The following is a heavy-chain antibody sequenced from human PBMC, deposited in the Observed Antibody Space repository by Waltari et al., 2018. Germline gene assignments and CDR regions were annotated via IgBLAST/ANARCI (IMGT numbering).Heavy chain of an antibody. CDR3: AREATVTTPLDY. V-gene: IGHV3-30*01. D-gene: IGHD4-17*01. CDR2: IAYDGSNK. CDR1: GFTFSSYA. J-gene: IGHJ4*02. Sequence: QVQLVESGGGVVQPGRSLRLSCAASGFTFSSYAMHWVRQAPGKGLGWWAVIAYDGSNKYYADSVKGRFTISRDNSKNTLYLQMNSLRAEDTAVYYCAREATVTTPLDYWGQGTLVTVSS.